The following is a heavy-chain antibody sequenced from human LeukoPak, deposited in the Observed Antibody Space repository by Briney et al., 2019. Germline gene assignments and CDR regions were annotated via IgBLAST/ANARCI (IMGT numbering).Heavy chain of an antibody. Sequence: GGSLRLSCVTSGFTFSNRAVHWVRQAPGKGLEWVAVISYDGSNKYYADSVKGRFTISRDNSKNTLYLQMNSLRAEDTAVYYCAKDVEGVLRFLEWLPDYYYYGMDVWGQGTTVTVSS. CDR3: AKDVEGVLRFLEWLPDYYYYGMDV. CDR1: GFTFSNRA. D-gene: IGHD3-3*01. CDR2: ISYDGSNK. V-gene: IGHV3-30*04. J-gene: IGHJ6*02.